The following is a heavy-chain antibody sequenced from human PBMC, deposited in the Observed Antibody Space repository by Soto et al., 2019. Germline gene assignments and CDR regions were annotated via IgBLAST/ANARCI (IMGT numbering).Heavy chain of an antibody. Sequence: EVQLVESGGGLVQPGRSLRLSCTASGFSFDDFAMHWVRQVPGKGLEWVSGISWNSGSIVYADSVKGRFTISRDNAKNSLLMQMNRLRGDDTALYQCAKGRGTYSLLSHYGMDVWGQGTAVTVSS. J-gene: IGHJ6*02. V-gene: IGHV3-9*01. D-gene: IGHD1-26*01. CDR1: GFSFDDFA. CDR3: AKGRGTYSLLSHYGMDV. CDR2: ISWNSGSI.